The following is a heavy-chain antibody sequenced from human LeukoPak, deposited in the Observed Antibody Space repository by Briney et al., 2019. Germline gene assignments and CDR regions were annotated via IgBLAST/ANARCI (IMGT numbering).Heavy chain of an antibody. Sequence: ASVKVSCKASGYTFTSYDINWVRQAPGQGLEWMGWINPNSGGTNYAQKFQGRVTMTRDTSISTAYMELSRLRSDDTAVYYCAREAGDSGSYYDYWGQGTLVTVSS. J-gene: IGHJ4*02. D-gene: IGHD1-26*01. CDR3: AREAGDSGSYYDY. CDR2: INPNSGGT. V-gene: IGHV1-2*02. CDR1: GYTFTSYD.